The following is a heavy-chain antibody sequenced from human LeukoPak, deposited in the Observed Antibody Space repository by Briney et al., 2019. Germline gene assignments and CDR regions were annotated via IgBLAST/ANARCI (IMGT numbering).Heavy chain of an antibody. CDR3: AKDAQYYDFWSGWNDTYYYYMDV. CDR2: IRYDGSNK. V-gene: IGHV3-30*02. Sequence: GGSLRLSCAASEFTFSAYGMHWVRQAPGKGLEWVAFIRYDGSNKYSADSVKGRFTIARDNSKNTLYLQMNSLRAEDTAVYYCAKDAQYYDFWSGWNDTYYYYMDVWGKGTTVTVSS. D-gene: IGHD3-3*01. J-gene: IGHJ6*03. CDR1: EFTFSAYG.